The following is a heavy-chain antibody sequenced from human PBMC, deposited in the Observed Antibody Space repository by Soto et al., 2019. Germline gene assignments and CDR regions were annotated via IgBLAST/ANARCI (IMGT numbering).Heavy chain of an antibody. J-gene: IGHJ4*01. V-gene: IGHV4-30-4*01. D-gene: IGHD5-18*01. CDR3: ARELPGYRYGPGEAY. CDR1: GGSISSGDSY. Sequence: QVQLQESGPGRVRPSQTLSLTCTVSGGSISSGDSYWGWIRQPPGKGLEWIGHTEKSGTTYSNPSLRSRVNISVPASTYQQDLRVRSMTAADAAGYYFARELPGYRYGPGEAYGGHGSMVTVSS. CDR2: TEKSGTT.